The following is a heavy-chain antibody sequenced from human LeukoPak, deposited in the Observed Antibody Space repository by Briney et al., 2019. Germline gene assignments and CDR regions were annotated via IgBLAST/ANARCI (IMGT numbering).Heavy chain of an antibody. J-gene: IGHJ3*02. V-gene: IGHV3-30*03. CDR1: GFTFSSYG. CDR2: ISYDGSNK. Sequence: GGSLRLSCAASGFTFSSYGMHWVRQAPGKGLEWVAVISYDGSNKYYADSVKGRFTISRDNAKNSLYLQMSSLRAEDTAVYYCARSSQGSCDIWGQGTMVTVSS. CDR3: ARSSQGSCDI.